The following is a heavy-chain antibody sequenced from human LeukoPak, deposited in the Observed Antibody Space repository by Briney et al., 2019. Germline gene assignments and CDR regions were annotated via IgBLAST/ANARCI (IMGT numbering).Heavy chain of an antibody. D-gene: IGHD1-1*01. V-gene: IGHV4-61*09. J-gene: IGHJ4*02. CDR2: IRGTGST. CDR1: GDSISVQRHY. CDR3: ARDPWDNNWYNFDS. Sequence: TLSPTCTFSGDSISVQRHYWNWIRQPAREGLEYVANIRGTGSTNYNPSLRSRVTISSATSNTQLLLNLTAATAADADFYYCARDPWDNNWYNFDSWGQGTLVTVSS.